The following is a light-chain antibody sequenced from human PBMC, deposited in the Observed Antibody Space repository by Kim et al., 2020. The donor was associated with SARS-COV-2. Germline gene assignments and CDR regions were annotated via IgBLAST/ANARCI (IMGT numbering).Light chain of an antibody. CDR2: QDS. CDR1: KLGDKY. V-gene: IGLV3-1*01. J-gene: IGLJ3*02. Sequence: SVSPGQTASITCSGDKLGDKYACWYRQKPGQSPVLVIYQDSKRPSGSPGRFAGCNSGNTATLTISGTQAMDEADYYCQAWDSSNAVFGGGTQLTVL. CDR3: QAWDSSNAV.